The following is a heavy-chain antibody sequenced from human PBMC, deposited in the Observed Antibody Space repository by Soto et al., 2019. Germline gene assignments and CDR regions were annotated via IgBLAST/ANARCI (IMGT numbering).Heavy chain of an antibody. CDR1: GGTFSSYA. CDR2: IIPIFGTA. CDR3: AREGKGLSPDY. J-gene: IGHJ4*02. V-gene: IGHV1-69*13. Sequence: ASVKVSCKASGGTFSSYAISWLRQAPGQGLEWMGGIIPIFGTANYAQKFQGRVTITADESTSTAYMELSSLRPEDTAVYYCAREGKGLSPDYWGQGTLVTVSS. D-gene: IGHD3-16*02.